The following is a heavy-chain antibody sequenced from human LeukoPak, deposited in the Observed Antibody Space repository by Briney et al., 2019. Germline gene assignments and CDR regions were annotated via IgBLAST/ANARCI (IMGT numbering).Heavy chain of an antibody. Sequence: GGSLRLSCAASGFTFSSHWMHWVRQAPGKGLVWVTRISSDGRSTSYADSVRGRFTISRDNAKNTLYLQMSSLRAEDTAMYYCARISLSGWVNDHWGQGTLVTVSS. CDR2: ISSDGRST. CDR1: GFTFSSHW. J-gene: IGHJ4*02. D-gene: IGHD6-19*01. CDR3: ARISLSGWVNDH. V-gene: IGHV3-74*01.